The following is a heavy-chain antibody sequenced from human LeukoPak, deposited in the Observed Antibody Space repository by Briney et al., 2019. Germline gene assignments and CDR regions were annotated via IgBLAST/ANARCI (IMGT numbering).Heavy chain of an antibody. CDR2: ISAYNGNT. CDR3: ARQENAYDFWSGYERWFDP. Sequence: ASVKVSCKASGYTFTSYGISWVRQAPGQGLEWMGWISAYNGNTNYAQKLQGRVTMTTDTSTSTAYMELRSLRSDDTAAYYCARQENAYDFWSGYERWFDPWGEGTLVTVSS. D-gene: IGHD3-3*01. V-gene: IGHV1-18*01. CDR1: GYTFTSYG. J-gene: IGHJ5*02.